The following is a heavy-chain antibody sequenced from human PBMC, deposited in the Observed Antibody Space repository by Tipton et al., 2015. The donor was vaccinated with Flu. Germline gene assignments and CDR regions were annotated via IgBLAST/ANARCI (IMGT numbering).Heavy chain of an antibody. CDR1: GFTFSSYG. D-gene: IGHD2-2*02. J-gene: IGHJ4*02. CDR2: IWYDGSNK. V-gene: IGHV3-33*01. Sequence: SLRLSCAASGFTFSSYGMHWVRQAPGKGLEWVAVIWYDGSNKYYADSVKGRFTISRDKSKNTLYLQMNSLRAEDTAVYYCARGDVGYCSSTSCYTGHDYWGQGTLVTVSS. CDR3: ARGDVGYCSSTSCYTGHDY.